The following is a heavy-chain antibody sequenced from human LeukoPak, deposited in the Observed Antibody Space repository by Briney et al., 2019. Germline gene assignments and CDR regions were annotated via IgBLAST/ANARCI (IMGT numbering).Heavy chain of an antibody. J-gene: IGHJ4*02. D-gene: IGHD5-24*01. V-gene: IGHV3-30*04. CDR3: ARAGNLDGYLLGYFDY. CDR2: ISYDGSNK. CDR1: GFIFSSYA. Sequence: RSLRLSCAASGFIFSSYAMHWVRQAPGKGLEWVAVISYDGSNKYYADSVKGRFTISRDNSKNTLYLQMNSLRAEDTAVYYCARAGNLDGYLLGYFDYWGQGTLVTVSS.